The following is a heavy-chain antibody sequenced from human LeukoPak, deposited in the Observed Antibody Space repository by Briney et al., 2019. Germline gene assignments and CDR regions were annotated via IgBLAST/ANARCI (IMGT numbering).Heavy chain of an antibody. Sequence: PSETLSLTCAVHGGSFSGYYWSWIRQPPGKGLEWIGEINHSGSTNYNPSLKSRVTISVDTSKNQFSLKLSSVTAADTAVYYCARGGLKVAGTRLFFWGQGTLVTVSS. CDR2: INHSGST. CDR1: GGSFSGYY. CDR3: ARGGLKVAGTRLFF. V-gene: IGHV4-34*01. D-gene: IGHD6-19*01. J-gene: IGHJ4*02.